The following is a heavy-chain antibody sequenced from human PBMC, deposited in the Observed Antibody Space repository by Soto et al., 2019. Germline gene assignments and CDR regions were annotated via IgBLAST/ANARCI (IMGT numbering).Heavy chain of an antibody. J-gene: IGHJ3*02. D-gene: IGHD3-9*01. CDR2: INAGNGNT. Sequence: QAQLVQSGAEVKKPGASVKVSCKASGYTFTSYAMHWVRQAPGQRLEWMGWINAGNGNTKYSQKFQGRVTITRDTSASTAYMELSSLRSEDTAVYYCASPYYDILTGYYPGYAFDIWGQGTMVTVSS. CDR1: GYTFTSYA. V-gene: IGHV1-3*01. CDR3: ASPYYDILTGYYPGYAFDI.